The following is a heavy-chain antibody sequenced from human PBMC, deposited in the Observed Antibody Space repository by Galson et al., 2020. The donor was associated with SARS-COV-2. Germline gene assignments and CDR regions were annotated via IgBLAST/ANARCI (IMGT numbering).Heavy chain of an antibody. CDR3: ARDGRSRDGYYFYDLDV. V-gene: IGHV1-69*05. CDR1: GGTFSSYS. Sequence: SVKVSCKASGGTFSSYSIHWVRQAPGQGLEWMGGINPIFGSANYAQKVQGRVTITTDKSTSTVYMELSSLRSEDTAVYYCARDGRSRDGYYFYDLDVWGQGTLVTVSS. CDR2: INPIFGSA. D-gene: IGHD2-8*01. J-gene: IGHJ4*02.